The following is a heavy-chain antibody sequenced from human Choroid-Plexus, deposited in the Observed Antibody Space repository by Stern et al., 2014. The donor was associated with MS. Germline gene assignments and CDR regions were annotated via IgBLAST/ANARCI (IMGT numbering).Heavy chain of an antibody. CDR3: AKDRQYLTYFFDH. Sequence: VQLVESGGGVVQPGRPLRLSCVASGFTFGSCAMHWVRQAPGKGLEWVAGVSYDGNNKDYADSVKGRFTNSRDNSQNTLDMQMSSLSPEDTAVYYCAKDRQYLTYFFDHWGQGSLVTVSS. D-gene: IGHD2/OR15-2a*01. CDR1: GFTFGSCA. J-gene: IGHJ5*02. V-gene: IGHV3-30*18. CDR2: VSYDGNNK.